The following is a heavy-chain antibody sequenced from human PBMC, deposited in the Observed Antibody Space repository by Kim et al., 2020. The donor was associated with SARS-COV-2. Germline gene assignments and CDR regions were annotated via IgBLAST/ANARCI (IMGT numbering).Heavy chain of an antibody. Sequence: NTGSAQKFQGRVTMSTDSSITTAYMELSSLTSEDTAVYYCARGVTAGVDIWGQGTMVTVAS. D-gene: IGHD2-21*02. CDR2: NT. V-gene: IGHV1-8*01. CDR3: ARGVTAGVDI. J-gene: IGHJ3*02.